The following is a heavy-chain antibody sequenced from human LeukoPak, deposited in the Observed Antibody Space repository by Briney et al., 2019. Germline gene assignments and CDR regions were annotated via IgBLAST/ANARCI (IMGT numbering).Heavy chain of an antibody. D-gene: IGHD3-22*01. CDR3: AKVAYYNDSSGYYLDAFDI. V-gene: IGHV3-23*01. J-gene: IGHJ3*02. CDR1: GFTFSTYG. CDR2: ISGSGDST. Sequence: PGGTLRLSCAASGFTFSTYGMSWVRQAPGKGLEWVSAISGSGDSTYYADSVKGRFTISRDNSKNTLYLQMNSLRAEDTAVYYCAKVAYYNDSSGYYLDAFDIWGQGTMVTVSS.